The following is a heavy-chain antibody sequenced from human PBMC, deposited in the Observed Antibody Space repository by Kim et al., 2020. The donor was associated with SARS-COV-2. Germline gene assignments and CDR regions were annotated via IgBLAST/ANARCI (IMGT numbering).Heavy chain of an antibody. D-gene: IGHD2-8*01. Sequence: SVKGRFTISRDNSKNTLYLQMTSLRAEDTAVYYCAKPTSPVGDIVLMVYEWGQGTLVTVSS. CDR3: AKPTSPVGDIVLMVYE. J-gene: IGHJ4*02. V-gene: IGHV3-23*01.